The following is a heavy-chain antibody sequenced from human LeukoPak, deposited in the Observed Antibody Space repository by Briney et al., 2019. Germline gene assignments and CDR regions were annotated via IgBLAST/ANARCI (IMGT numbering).Heavy chain of an antibody. V-gene: IGHV3-23*01. CDR1: GFTFTSYA. Sequence: GGSLRLSCAASGFTFTSYAMGWVRQAPGKGLEWVSVISGSGSDTDYANSVKGRFIISRDSSKNTLYLQMNSLRAEDTAVYYCAKLPGYYYDSSDYYYFDYWGQGTLVTVSS. D-gene: IGHD3-22*01. J-gene: IGHJ4*02. CDR3: AKLPGYYYDSSDYYYFDY. CDR2: ISGSGSDT.